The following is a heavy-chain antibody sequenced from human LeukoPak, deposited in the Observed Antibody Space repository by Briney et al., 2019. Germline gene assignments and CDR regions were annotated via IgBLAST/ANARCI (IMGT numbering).Heavy chain of an antibody. J-gene: IGHJ4*02. CDR2: IYTGGST. D-gene: IGHD6-13*01. CDR3: ARDKIAAPED. V-gene: IGHV4-61*02. Sequence: SQTLPLTCTVSGGSISSGSYYWSWIRQPAGKGLEWIGRIYTGGSTNYNPSLKSRVTISVDTSKNQFSLKLSSVTAADTAVYYCARDKIAAPEDWGQGTPVTVSS. CDR1: GGSISSGSYY.